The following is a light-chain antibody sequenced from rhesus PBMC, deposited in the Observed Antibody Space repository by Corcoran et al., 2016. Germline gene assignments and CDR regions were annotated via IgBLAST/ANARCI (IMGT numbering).Light chain of an antibody. CDR1: ENVNNY. CDR3: QHAYGTPLP. V-gene: IGKV1-74*01. Sequence: DSQMTQSPSSLSASVGDSVTITCRASENVNNYLNWYQQNPGKAPNLLIYKASTLQTGVPSRFSGSGSGTEYTFPISSLPPEDVGAYYCQHAYGTPLPFVGGTKVEIK. J-gene: IGKJ4*01. CDR2: KAS.